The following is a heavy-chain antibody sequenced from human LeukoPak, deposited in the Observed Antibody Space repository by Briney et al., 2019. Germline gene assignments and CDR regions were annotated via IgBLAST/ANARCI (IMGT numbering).Heavy chain of an antibody. CDR2: IDPSDSYT. D-gene: IGHD5-12*01. J-gene: IGHJ5*02. CDR1: GYSFTSYW. V-gene: IGHV5-10-1*01. Sequence: GESLKISGKGFGYSFTSYWIDWVRQMPGKGLEWMGRIDPSDSYTNYSPSVQGHVTISVDKSISTAYLQWSSLKASDTAIYYCARFGYRGDSPINWFDPWGQGTLVTVSS. CDR3: ARFGYRGDSPINWFDP.